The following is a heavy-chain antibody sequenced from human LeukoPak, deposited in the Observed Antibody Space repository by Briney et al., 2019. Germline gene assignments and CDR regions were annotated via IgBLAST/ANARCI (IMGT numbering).Heavy chain of an antibody. CDR3: ATHSPQNNTSWYYYYYVDV. CDR2: ICAYNGNT. Sequence: AAVKVSSKDSGYTFTIYGIRWVRQAPGQGGERMGWICAYNGNTNYAQKLQGRVTITTDTTTSTAYMELGSLRYADTAVYYTATHSPQNNTSWYYYYYVDVWGKGATVTVS. J-gene: IGHJ6*03. D-gene: IGHD1/OR15-1a*01. CDR1: GYTFTIYG. V-gene: IGHV1-18*01.